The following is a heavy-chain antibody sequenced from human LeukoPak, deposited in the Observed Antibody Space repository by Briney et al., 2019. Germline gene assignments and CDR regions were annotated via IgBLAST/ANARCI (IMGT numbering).Heavy chain of an antibody. D-gene: IGHD6-13*01. J-gene: IGHJ4*02. CDR3: ARGEVAAAGTALSPDY. Sequence: SVKVSCKASGDTFTNYAISWVRQAPGQGLEWMGGIIPIFGTANYAQKFQGRVTITADESTSTAYMELSSLRSEDTAVYYCARGEVAAAGTALSPDYWGQGTLVTVSS. CDR2: IIPIFGTA. CDR1: GDTFTNYA. V-gene: IGHV1-69*13.